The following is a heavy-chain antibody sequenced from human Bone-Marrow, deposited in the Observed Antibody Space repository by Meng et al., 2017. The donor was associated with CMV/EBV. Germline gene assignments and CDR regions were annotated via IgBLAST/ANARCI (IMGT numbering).Heavy chain of an antibody. CDR2: IWYDGSNK. CDR1: GFTFSSYG. D-gene: IGHD4-23*01. V-gene: IGHV3-33*01. CDR3: LYGGNSGGFDY. J-gene: IGHJ4*02. Sequence: GGPLRLSCAASGFTFSSYGMHWVRQAPGKGLEWVAVIWYDGSNKYYADSVKGRFTISRDNSKNTLYLQMNSLRAEDTAVYYCLYGGNSGGFDYWGQGTLVTVSS.